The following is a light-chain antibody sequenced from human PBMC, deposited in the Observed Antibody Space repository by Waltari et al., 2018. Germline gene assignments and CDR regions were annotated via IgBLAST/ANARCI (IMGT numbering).Light chain of an antibody. CDR3: QQYNTYPLT. Sequence: DIQMTQSPSTLSASVGDRVTITCRASQSISTLLAWYQQKPGKAPKLVIYKASSLESGVPSTFSGSGSGTEFTLTISSLQPDDFATYYCQQYNTYPLTFGGGTKVEIK. J-gene: IGKJ4*01. V-gene: IGKV1-5*03. CDR2: KAS. CDR1: QSISTL.